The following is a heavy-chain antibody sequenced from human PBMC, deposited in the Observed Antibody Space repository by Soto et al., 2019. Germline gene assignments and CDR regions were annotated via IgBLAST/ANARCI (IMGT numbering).Heavy chain of an antibody. CDR3: ARVGYGSGSKKNRYGMDV. Sequence: SGGSLRLSCAASGFTFSSYGMHWVRQAPGKGLEWVAVIWYDGSNKYYADSVKGRFTISRDNSKNTLYLQMNSLRAEDTAVYYCARVGYGSGSKKNRYGMDVWGQGTTVTVSS. CDR2: IWYDGSNK. V-gene: IGHV3-33*01. J-gene: IGHJ6*02. CDR1: GFTFSSYG. D-gene: IGHD3-10*01.